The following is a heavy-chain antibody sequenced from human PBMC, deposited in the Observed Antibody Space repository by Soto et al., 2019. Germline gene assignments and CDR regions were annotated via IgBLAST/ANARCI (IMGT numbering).Heavy chain of an antibody. CDR2: IHHSGSI. Sequence: QVQLQQSGPGLVKPSQTLSLTCTVSGDSISSDYYHWTWIRQSPGKGLEWIGYIHHSGSILYNPSLKNRVTISLDTSKNQFSLHLTSVTAADTAVYFCDREDDGGDSLDVWGQGTTVTVSS. J-gene: IGHJ6*02. D-gene: IGHD2-21*02. CDR3: DREDDGGDSLDV. CDR1: GDSISSDYYH. V-gene: IGHV4-30-4*08.